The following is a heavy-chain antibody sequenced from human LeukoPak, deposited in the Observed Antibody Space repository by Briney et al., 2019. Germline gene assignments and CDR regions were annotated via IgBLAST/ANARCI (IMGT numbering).Heavy chain of an antibody. Sequence: ASVKVSCKASGYTFTDSYIHWVRQAPGQGLEWMGWISAYNGNTNYAQKLQGRVTMTTDTSTSTAYMELRSLRSDDTAVYYCARTPVLLWFGEAYAFDIWGQGTMVTVSS. J-gene: IGHJ3*02. D-gene: IGHD3-10*01. CDR1: GYTFTDSY. CDR2: ISAYNGNT. CDR3: ARTPVLLWFGEAYAFDI. V-gene: IGHV1-18*04.